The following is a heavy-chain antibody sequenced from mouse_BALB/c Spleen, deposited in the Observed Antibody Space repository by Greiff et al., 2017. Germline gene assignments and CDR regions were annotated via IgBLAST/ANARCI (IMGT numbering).Heavy chain of an antibody. CDR2: IDPANGNT. CDR3: ASVYYYGSSYFDY. CDR1: GFNIKDTY. D-gene: IGHD1-1*01. J-gene: IGHJ2*01. V-gene: IGHV14-3*02. Sequence: EVMLVESGAELVKPGASVKLSCTASGFNIKDTYMHWVKQRPEQGLEWIGRIDPANGNTKYDPKFQGKATITADTSSNTAYLQLSSLTSEDTAVYYCASVYYYGSSYFDYWGQGTTLTVSS.